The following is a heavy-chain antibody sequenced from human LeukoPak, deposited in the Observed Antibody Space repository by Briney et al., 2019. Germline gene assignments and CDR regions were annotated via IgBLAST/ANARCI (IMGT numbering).Heavy chain of an antibody. CDR3: ARVSDYPKEKFDF. CDR1: GGSVRRGNYY. V-gene: IGHV4-61*02. D-gene: IGHD3/OR15-3a*01. Sequence: SQTLSLTCTVSGGSVRRGNYYWTWIRQPAGSGLEWIGRIYTSGTTDYNPSLRTRVTISVDASRNQFSLNLSSVTAADTAVYYCARVSDYPKEKFDFWGQGTLVTVSS. CDR2: IYTSGTT. J-gene: IGHJ4*02.